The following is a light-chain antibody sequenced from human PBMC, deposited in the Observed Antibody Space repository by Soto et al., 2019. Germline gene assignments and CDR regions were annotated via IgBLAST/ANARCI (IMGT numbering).Light chain of an antibody. J-gene: IGKJ1*01. Sequence: EIVLTQSPATLSLSPGARATLSCRASQGVSGNYLAWYQQKPGQAPRLLIYVASSRATGVPDTFSGSGSGTDFTLTISRLEPEDFAVYYCQQYGSFPRTFGQGTRVEIK. V-gene: IGKV3-20*01. CDR1: QGVSGNY. CDR2: VAS. CDR3: QQYGSFPRT.